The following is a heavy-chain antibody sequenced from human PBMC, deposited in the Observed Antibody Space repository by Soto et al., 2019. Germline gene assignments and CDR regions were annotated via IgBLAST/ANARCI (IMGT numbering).Heavy chain of an antibody. D-gene: IGHD3-3*02. J-gene: IGHJ6*02. CDR2: IYPGDSDT. V-gene: IGHV5-51*01. Sequence: GEALKISCKGSGYTFTDCWIGWVRQLPGKGLEWMGIIYPGDSDTRYSPSFQGHVTITVDKSTSTAYLQWNTLKASDTAMYYCARHISHFRYYYYPMEVWGHGTPVNVSS. CDR3: ARHISHFRYYYYPMEV. CDR1: GYTFTDCW.